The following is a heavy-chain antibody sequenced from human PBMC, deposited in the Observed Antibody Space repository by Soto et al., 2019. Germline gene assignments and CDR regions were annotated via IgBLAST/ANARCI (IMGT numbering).Heavy chain of an antibody. CDR2: IYPGDSDT. D-gene: IGHD3-22*01. J-gene: IGHJ6*02. V-gene: IGHV5-51*01. CDR3: ARHLASIPDSSGYYYYYGMDV. CDR1: GYSFTSYW. Sequence: GESLKISCKGSGYSFTSYWIGWVRQMPGKGLEWMGIIYPGDSDTRYSPSVQGQVTISADKSISTAYLQWSSLKASDTAMYYCARHLASIPDSSGYYYYYGMDVWGQGTTVTVSS.